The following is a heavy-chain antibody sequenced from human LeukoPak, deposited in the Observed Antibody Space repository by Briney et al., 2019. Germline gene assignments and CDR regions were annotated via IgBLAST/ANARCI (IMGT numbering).Heavy chain of an antibody. D-gene: IGHD6-19*01. V-gene: IGHV4-61*05. J-gene: IGHJ5*02. CDR3: ASWNRLSSGWYIFDP. Sequence: SETLSLTCTVSGGSISSSRYYWGWIRQPPGKGLEWIGYIYYSGSTNYNPSLKSRVTIAVDTSKNQFSLKLSSVTAADTAVYYCASWNRLSSGWYIFDPWGQGTLVTVSS. CDR2: IYYSGST. CDR1: GGSISSSRYY.